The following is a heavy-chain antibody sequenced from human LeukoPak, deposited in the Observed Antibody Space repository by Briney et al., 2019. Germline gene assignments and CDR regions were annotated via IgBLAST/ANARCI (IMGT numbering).Heavy chain of an antibody. J-gene: IGHJ4*02. CDR2: IYYSGST. CDR1: GGSISSYY. V-gene: IGHV4-59*01. CDR3: ARERYSSSWYGSFDY. D-gene: IGHD6-13*01. Sequence: SSETLSLTCTVSGGSISSYYWSWIRQPPGKGLEWIGYIYYSGSTNYNPSLKSRVTISVDTSKNQFSLKLSSVTAADTAVYYCARERYSSSWYGSFDYWGQGTLVTVSS.